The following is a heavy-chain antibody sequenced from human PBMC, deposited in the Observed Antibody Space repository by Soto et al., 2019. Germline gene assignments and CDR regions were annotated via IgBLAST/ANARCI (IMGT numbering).Heavy chain of an antibody. Sequence: GASVKVSCKASGYTFTSYAMHWVRQAPGQRLEWMGWINAGNGNTKYSQKFQGRVTITRDASASTAYMELSSLRSEDTAVYYCARDVRGIAARRPQGSNWFDPWGQGTLVTVSS. CDR2: INAGNGNT. J-gene: IGHJ5*02. CDR1: GYTFTSYA. CDR3: ARDVRGIAARRPQGSNWFDP. D-gene: IGHD6-13*01. V-gene: IGHV1-3*01.